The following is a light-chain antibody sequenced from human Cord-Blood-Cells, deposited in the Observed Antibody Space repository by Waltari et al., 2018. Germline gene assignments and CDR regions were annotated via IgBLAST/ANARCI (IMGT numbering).Light chain of an antibody. CDR2: GAS. J-gene: IGKJ4*01. CDR3: QLYGRSPLT. CDR1: QSVSTSY. Sequence: EIVLTQSPATLSLSPGERATLPCRASQSVSTSYLACSQQKPGQAPRLLIYGASSKATVTPDRFSDSGSGTDFSLTNSSPEPEDFAVEDCQLYGRSPLTFGGGTKEEIK. V-gene: IGKV3-20*01.